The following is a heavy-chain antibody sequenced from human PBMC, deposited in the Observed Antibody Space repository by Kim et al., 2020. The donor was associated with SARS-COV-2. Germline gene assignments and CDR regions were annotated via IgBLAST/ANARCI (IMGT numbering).Heavy chain of an antibody. D-gene: IGHD3-16*01. V-gene: IGHV4-39*01. CDR1: GGSISSSSYY. CDR3: ARQRIMIGYYFDY. Sequence: SETLSLTCTVSGGSISSSSYYWGWIRQPPGKGLEWIGSIYYSGSTYYNPSLKSRVTISVDTSKNQFSLKLSSVTAADTAVYYCARQRIMIGYYFDYWGQGTLVTVSS. CDR2: IYYSGST. J-gene: IGHJ4*02.